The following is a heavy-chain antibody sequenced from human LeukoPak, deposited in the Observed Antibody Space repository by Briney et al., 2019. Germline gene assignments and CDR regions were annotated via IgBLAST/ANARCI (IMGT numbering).Heavy chain of an antibody. Sequence: GRSLRLSCAASGFTFSSYSMNWVRQAPGKGLEWVSSISSSSSYIYYADSVKGRFTISRDNAKKSLYLQVNSLRVEDTAVYYCARAAPTRTLIGSGADYWGQGTLVTVSS. D-gene: IGHD3-22*01. CDR1: GFTFSSYS. V-gene: IGHV3-21*01. CDR2: ISSSSSYI. J-gene: IGHJ4*02. CDR3: ARAAPTRTLIGSGADY.